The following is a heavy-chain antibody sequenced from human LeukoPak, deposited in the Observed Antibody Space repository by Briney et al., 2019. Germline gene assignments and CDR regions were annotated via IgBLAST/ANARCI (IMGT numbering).Heavy chain of an antibody. CDR3: ARESESYDSSGSTFKY. J-gene: IGHJ4*02. Sequence: AGGSLRLSCAASGFTFSSYGIHWVRQAPGKGLEWVAFIRYDGSNKYYADSVKGRFTISRDNSKLYLQMNSLRPEDTAVYYCARESESYDSSGSTFKYWGQGTLVTVSS. CDR1: GFTFSSYG. D-gene: IGHD3-22*01. V-gene: IGHV3-30*02. CDR2: IRYDGSNK.